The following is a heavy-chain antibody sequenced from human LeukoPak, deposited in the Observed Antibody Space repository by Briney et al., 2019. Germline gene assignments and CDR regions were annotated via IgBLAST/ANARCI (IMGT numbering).Heavy chain of an antibody. CDR2: IYTGGNT. D-gene: IGHD3-16*01. V-gene: IGHV4-61*09. CDR1: GGSIANANYY. CDR3: ARANYVWGSYVY. J-gene: IGHJ4*02. Sequence: SETLSLTCTVSGGSIANANYYWSWIRQPAGKGLEWIGHIYTGGNTNYNPSLESRVTMSVDTSKNQFSLKLRSVTAADTAVYYCARANYVWGSYVYWGQGTLVTVSS.